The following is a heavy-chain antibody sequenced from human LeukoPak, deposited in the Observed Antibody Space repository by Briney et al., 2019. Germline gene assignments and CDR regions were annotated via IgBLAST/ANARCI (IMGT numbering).Heavy chain of an antibody. Sequence: ASVKVSCTASGYTFIHYYMHWVRQAPGQGLEWMGKITPGGGSTSYAKKLQGRVTMIRDTSTSTVYLELSSLTSEDSAVYYCARYRQAVGFDYWGQGTLVTVS. J-gene: IGHJ4*02. CDR2: ITPGGGST. CDR3: ARYRQAVGFDY. V-gene: IGHV1-46*01. CDR1: GYTFIHYY. D-gene: IGHD3-16*02.